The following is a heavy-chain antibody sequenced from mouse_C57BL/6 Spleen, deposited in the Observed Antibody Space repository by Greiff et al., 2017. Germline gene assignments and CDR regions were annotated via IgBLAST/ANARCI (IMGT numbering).Heavy chain of an antibody. CDR2: ISSGGDYI. CDR3: TRDGYYGSSYGMDY. Sequence: EVQVVESGEGLVKPGGSLKLSCAASGFTFSSYAMSWVRQTPEKRLEWVAYISSGGDYIYYADTVKGRFTISRDNARNTLYLQMSSLKSEDTAMYYCTRDGYYGSSYGMDYWGQGTSVTVSS. V-gene: IGHV5-9-1*02. J-gene: IGHJ4*01. D-gene: IGHD1-1*01. CDR1: GFTFSSYA.